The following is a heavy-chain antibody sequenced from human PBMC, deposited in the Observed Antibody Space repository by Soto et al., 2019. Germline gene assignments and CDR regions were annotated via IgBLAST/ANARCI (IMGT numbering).Heavy chain of an antibody. CDR2: INPSGGST. J-gene: IGHJ4*02. Sequence: GASVKVSCKASGYTFTSYYMHWVRQAPGQGLEWMGIINPSGGSTSYAQKFQGRVTMTRDTSTSTVYMELSSLRSEDTAVYYCARSYWSGGSCRIFEYWGQGTRVTVSS. D-gene: IGHD2-15*01. V-gene: IGHV1-46*03. CDR3: ARSYWSGGSCRIFEY. CDR1: GYTFTSYY.